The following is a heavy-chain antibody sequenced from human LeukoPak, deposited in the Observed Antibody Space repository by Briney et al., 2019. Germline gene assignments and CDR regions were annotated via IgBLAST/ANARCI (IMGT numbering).Heavy chain of an antibody. J-gene: IGHJ6*02. V-gene: IGHV1-2*02. D-gene: IGHD3-9*01. CDR3: AKVATIFSPADV. Sequence: ASVKVPCKASGYTFTGYYMHWVRQAPGQGLEWMGWINPNSGGTNYAQKFQGRVTMTRDTSISTAYMELSRLRSDDTAVYYCAKVATIFSPADVWGQGTTVTVSS. CDR2: INPNSGGT. CDR1: GYTFTGYY.